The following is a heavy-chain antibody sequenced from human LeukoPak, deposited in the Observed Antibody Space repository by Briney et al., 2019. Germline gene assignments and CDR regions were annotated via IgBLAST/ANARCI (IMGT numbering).Heavy chain of an antibody. D-gene: IGHD2-15*01. V-gene: IGHV4-59*12. CDR1: GDSTSDYY. CDR2: IDDNGST. Sequence: PSETLSLTCTVSGDSTSDYYWTWIRQSPGKGLEWIGYIDDNGSTNFNPSLKSRVTMSVDTPKNEFSLKLSSMTAADTAVYYCARDVPPYCSGGSCASMDVWGQGTTVTVSS. J-gene: IGHJ6*02. CDR3: ARDVPPYCSGGSCASMDV.